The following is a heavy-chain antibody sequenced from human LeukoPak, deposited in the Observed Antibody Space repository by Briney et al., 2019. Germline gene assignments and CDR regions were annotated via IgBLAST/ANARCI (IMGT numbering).Heavy chain of an antibody. D-gene: IGHD3-22*01. CDR3: ARNYYDSSGSPPFFDY. CDR2: ISAYNGNT. CDR1: GYTFTSYA. Sequence: ASVKVSCKASGYTFTSYAMNWVRQAPGQGLEWMGWISAYNGNTNYAQKLQGRVTMTTDTSTSTAYMELRSLRSDDTAVYYCARNYYDSSGSPPFFDYWGQGTLVTVSS. J-gene: IGHJ4*02. V-gene: IGHV1-18*01.